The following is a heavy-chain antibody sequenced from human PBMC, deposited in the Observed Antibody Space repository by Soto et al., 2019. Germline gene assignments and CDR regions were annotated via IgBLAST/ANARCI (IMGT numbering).Heavy chain of an antibody. CDR2: IYHSGST. J-gene: IGHJ6*02. CDR1: GGSISSGNW. Sequence: SETLSLTCAVSGGSISSGNWWSWVRQPPGKGLEWIGEIYHSGSTNYNPSLKSRVTISVDKSKNQFSLKLSPVTAADTAVYYCARGRGASSGWYVPVNYYYYYGMDVWGQGTTVT. V-gene: IGHV4-4*02. D-gene: IGHD6-19*01. CDR3: ARGRGASSGWYVPVNYYYYYGMDV.